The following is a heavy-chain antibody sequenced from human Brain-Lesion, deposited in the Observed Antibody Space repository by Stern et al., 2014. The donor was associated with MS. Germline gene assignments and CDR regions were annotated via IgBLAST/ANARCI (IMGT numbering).Heavy chain of an antibody. CDR1: GGSVSSGGYT. J-gene: IGHJ5*02. V-gene: IGHV4-30-2*01. Sequence: QVQLVESGSGLVRPSQTLSLTCTVSGGSVSSGGYTWSWLRQPPGKGLEWIGYIYEDESSYYNPFLKSRVTIFIDRSKNQFSLRLSSMTAADTALYYCARVVRFLEWVPFDPWGQGILVTVSS. CDR3: ARVVRFLEWVPFDP. CDR2: IYEDESS. D-gene: IGHD3-3*01.